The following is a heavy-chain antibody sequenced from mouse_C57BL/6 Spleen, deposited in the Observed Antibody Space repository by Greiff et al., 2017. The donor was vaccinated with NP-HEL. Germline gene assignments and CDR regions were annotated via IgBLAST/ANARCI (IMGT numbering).Heavy chain of an antibody. D-gene: IGHD2-4*01. Sequence: DVKLVESGGGLVQPKGSLKLSCAASGFSFNTYAMNWVRQAPGKGLEWVARIRSKSNNYATYYADSVKDRFTISRDDSESMLYLQMNNLKTEDTAMYYCVRPYDYDRSWFAYWGQGTLVTVSA. CDR3: VRPYDYDRSWFAY. CDR1: GFSFNTYA. J-gene: IGHJ3*01. V-gene: IGHV10-1*01. CDR2: IRSKSNNYAT.